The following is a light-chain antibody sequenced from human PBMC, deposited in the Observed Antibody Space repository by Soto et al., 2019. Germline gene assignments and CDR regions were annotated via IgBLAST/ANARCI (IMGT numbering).Light chain of an antibody. CDR2: AAS. Sequence: DIQMTQSPSSLSASVGDRVTITCRASQSISSYLNWYQQKPGKAPKLLIYAASSLQSGVPSRFSGSGSGTDFTLTSSSLQPEDFATYFCQQSYMDPITFGQGTRLEIK. CDR3: QQSYMDPIT. V-gene: IGKV1-39*01. CDR1: QSISSY. J-gene: IGKJ5*01.